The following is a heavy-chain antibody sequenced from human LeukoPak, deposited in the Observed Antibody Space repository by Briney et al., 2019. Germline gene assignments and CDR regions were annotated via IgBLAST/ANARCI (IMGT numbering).Heavy chain of an antibody. J-gene: IGHJ4*02. CDR2: IRYDGSNK. Sequence: GGSLRLSCAASGFTFSSYGMHWVRQAPGKGLEWVAFIRYDGSNKYYADSVKGRFTISRDNAKNSVYLQMNSLRAEDTAVYYCARGRFNYDSTGYSSFYYWGQGTLVTVSS. CDR3: ARGRFNYDSTGYSSFYY. D-gene: IGHD3-22*01. CDR1: GFTFSSYG. V-gene: IGHV3-30*02.